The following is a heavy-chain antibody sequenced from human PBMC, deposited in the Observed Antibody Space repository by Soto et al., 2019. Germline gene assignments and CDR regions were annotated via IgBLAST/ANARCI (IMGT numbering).Heavy chain of an antibody. V-gene: IGHV1-3*01. D-gene: IGHD1-26*01. CDR3: ARDLGVGAASDY. J-gene: IGHJ4*02. Sequence: QVKLVQSGAEVKKPGASVKVSCKASGYTFTSYAMHWVRQAPGQRLEWMGWINAGNGNTKYSQKFQGRVTITKDTPASTAYMELSSLRSEDAAVYYCARDLGVGAASDYWGQGTLVTVSS. CDR1: GYTFTSYA. CDR2: INAGNGNT.